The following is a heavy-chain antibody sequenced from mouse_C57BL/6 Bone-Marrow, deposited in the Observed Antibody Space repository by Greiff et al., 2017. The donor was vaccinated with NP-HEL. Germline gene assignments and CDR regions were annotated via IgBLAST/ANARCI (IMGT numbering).Heavy chain of an antibody. V-gene: IGHV1-54*01. CDR2: INPGSGGT. Sequence: VQLQQSGAELVRPGTSVKVSCKASGYAFTNYLIEWVKQRPGQGLEWIGVINPGSGGTNYNEKFKGKATLTADKSSSTAYMQLSSLTSEDSAVYFCARKSYSNEDYFDYWGQGTTLTVSS. CDR3: ARKSYSNEDYFDY. J-gene: IGHJ2*01. CDR1: GYAFTNYL. D-gene: IGHD2-5*01.